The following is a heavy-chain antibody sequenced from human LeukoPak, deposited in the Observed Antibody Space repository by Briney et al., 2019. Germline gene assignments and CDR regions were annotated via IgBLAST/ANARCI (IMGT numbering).Heavy chain of an antibody. J-gene: IGHJ3*01. V-gene: IGHV3-21*01. Sequence: GGSLRLSCAASGFTFSSYSMNWVRQAPGKGLEWVSSISSSSSYIYYADSVKGRFTISRDNAKNSLYLQMNSLRAEDTAVYYCARDLWVARDAFDLWGEGTMVRVSS. D-gene: IGHD2-15*01. CDR1: GFTFSSYS. CDR2: ISSSSSYI. CDR3: ARDLWVARDAFDL.